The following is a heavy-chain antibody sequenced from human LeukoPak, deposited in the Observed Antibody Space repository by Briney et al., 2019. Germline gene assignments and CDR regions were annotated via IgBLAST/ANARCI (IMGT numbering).Heavy chain of an antibody. V-gene: IGHV3-48*04. J-gene: IGHJ6*02. CDR3: VRRGYAMDV. CDR1: GFTFSSYP. CDR2: ILSSGSTM. Sequence: PGGSLRLSCAASGFTFSSYPMNWVRQAPGKGLEWVSNILSSGSTMYYADSVMGRFTISRDNAKNSLYLQMNSLRVEDTAVYYCVRRGYAMDVWGQGTTVTVSS.